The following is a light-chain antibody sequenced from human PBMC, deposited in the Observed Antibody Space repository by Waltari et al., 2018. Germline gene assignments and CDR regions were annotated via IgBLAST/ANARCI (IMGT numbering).Light chain of an antibody. Sequence: DVQMTQSPSSLSASVGDRVTITCRASQTISTFLNWYQQKPGEAPKLLIYAASILQTGVPSRFSGSGSGTDFTLTISSLQPEDFATYFCQQTSITPPTFGQGTRMEVK. V-gene: IGKV1-39*01. J-gene: IGKJ1*01. CDR2: AAS. CDR3: QQTSITPPT. CDR1: QTISTF.